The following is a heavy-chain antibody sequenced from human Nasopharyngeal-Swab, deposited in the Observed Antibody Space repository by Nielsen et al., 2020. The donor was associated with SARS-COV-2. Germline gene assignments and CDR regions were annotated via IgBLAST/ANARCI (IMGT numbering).Heavy chain of an antibody. Sequence: GGSLRLSCVASGFTFSTYGIHWVRQAPGKGLEWVAMKSYDGSNEYYADSVKGRFIISKDSSKNTLYLQMNSLRAEDTALYYCARDPDYGEFPGIDYWGQGTLVTVSS. CDR1: GFTFSTYG. V-gene: IGHV3-30*03. D-gene: IGHD4-17*01. CDR2: KSYDGSNE. CDR3: ARDPDYGEFPGIDY. J-gene: IGHJ4*02.